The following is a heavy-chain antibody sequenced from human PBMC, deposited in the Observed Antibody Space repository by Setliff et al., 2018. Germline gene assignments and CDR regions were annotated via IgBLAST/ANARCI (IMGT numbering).Heavy chain of an antibody. J-gene: IGHJ6*02. V-gene: IGHV3-30*03. D-gene: IGHD3-10*01. Sequence: PGGSLRLSCAASGFTVSTFSMHWVRQAPVKGLEWVATISDDGSNEFYAGSVKGRFTVFRDNSKNTLYLQMSSLRPDDTAMYYCARDGVFYAMDFWGQGTTVTV. CDR2: ISDDGSNE. CDR1: GFTVSTFS. CDR3: ARDGVFYAMDF.